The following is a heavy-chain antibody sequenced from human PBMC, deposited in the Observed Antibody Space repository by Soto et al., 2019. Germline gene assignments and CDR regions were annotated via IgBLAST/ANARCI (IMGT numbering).Heavy chain of an antibody. D-gene: IGHD6-19*01. Sequence: PSQTLSLTCAISGDSVSSNSAAWNWIRQSPSRGLKWLGRTYYRSKWYNDYAVSVKSRITINPDTSKNQFSLQLNSVTPEDTAVYYCARVNRAVAGGLYYYYGMDVWGQGTTVTVSS. CDR3: ARVNRAVAGGLYYYYGMDV. J-gene: IGHJ6*02. V-gene: IGHV6-1*01. CDR2: TYYRSKWYN. CDR1: GDSVSSNSAA.